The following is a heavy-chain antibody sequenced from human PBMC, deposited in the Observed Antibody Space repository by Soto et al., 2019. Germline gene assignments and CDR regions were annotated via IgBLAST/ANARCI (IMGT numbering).Heavy chain of an antibody. CDR1: GGSISSYY. D-gene: IGHD3-10*01. J-gene: IGHJ4*02. Sequence: PSETLSLTCTVSGGSISSYYWSWIRQPAGKGLEWIGRIYTSASTNYNPSLKSRVTMSVDTSKNQFSLKLSSVTAADTAVYYCARDSETTYYYGSGTPMPDYWGQGTLVTVSS. V-gene: IGHV4-4*07. CDR3: ARDSETTYYYGSGTPMPDY. CDR2: IYTSAST.